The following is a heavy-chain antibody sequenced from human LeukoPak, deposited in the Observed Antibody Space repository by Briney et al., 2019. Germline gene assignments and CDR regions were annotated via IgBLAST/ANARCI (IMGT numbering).Heavy chain of an antibody. CDR1: GFTFSSYA. D-gene: IGHD3-10*01. CDR2: ISGSGGST. CDR3: ARGGGSGDYFDY. J-gene: IGHJ4*02. V-gene: IGHV3-23*01. Sequence: GGSLRLSCAASGFTFSSYAMSWVRQAPGKGLEWVSAISGSGGSTYYADSVKGRFTISRDNAKNSLYLQMNSLRAEDTAAYYCARGGGSGDYFDYWGQGTLVTVSS.